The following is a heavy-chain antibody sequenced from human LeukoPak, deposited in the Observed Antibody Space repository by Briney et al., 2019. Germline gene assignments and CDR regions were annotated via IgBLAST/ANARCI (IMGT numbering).Heavy chain of an antibody. V-gene: IGHV4-59*01. Sequence: PSETLSLTCTVSGGSISSYYWSWIRQPPGKGLGWIGYIYYSGSTNYNPSLKSRVTISVDTSKNQFSLKLSSVTAADTAVYYCARRPTGYFDYWGQGTLVTVSS. D-gene: IGHD4-17*01. CDR2: IYYSGST. CDR3: ARRPTGYFDY. CDR1: GGSISSYY. J-gene: IGHJ4*02.